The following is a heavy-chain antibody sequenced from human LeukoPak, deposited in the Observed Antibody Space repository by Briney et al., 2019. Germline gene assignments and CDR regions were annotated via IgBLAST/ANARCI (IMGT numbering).Heavy chain of an antibody. CDR3: ARGPSDFWSGYSPYYYYYGMDV. D-gene: IGHD3-3*01. V-gene: IGHV3-30-3*01. J-gene: IGHJ6*02. CDR1: GFTLSSYA. Sequence: GRSLRLSCAASGFTLSSYAMHWVRQAPGKGLGWVAVISYDGSNKYYADSVKGRFTIPRDNSKNTLYLQMNSLRAEDAAVYYCARGPSDFWSGYSPYYYYYGMDVWGQGTTVTVSS. CDR2: ISYDGSNK.